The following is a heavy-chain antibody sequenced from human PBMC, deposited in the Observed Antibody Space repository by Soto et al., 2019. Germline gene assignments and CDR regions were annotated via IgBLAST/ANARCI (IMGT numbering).Heavy chain of an antibody. D-gene: IGHD3-10*01. CDR2: ISAYNGNT. CDR3: ARILFKGSRWHYFDY. J-gene: IGHJ4*02. CDR1: GYTFTSYG. V-gene: IGHV1-18*01. Sequence: QVQLVQSGAEVKKPGASVKVSCKASGYTFTSYGISWVRQAPGQGLEWMGWISAYNGNTNYAQKLQGRVTMTTDTSTSTAYRELRSLTSDDTAVYYCARILFKGSRWHYFDYWGQGTLVTVSS.